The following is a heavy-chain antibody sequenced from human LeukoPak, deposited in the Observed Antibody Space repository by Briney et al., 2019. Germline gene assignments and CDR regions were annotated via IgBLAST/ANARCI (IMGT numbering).Heavy chain of an antibody. J-gene: IGHJ4*02. Sequence: ASVKVSCKASGYTFTGYYIYWVRQAPGQGLEWMGGIIPIFGTANYAQKFQGRVTITADESTSTAYMELSSLRSEDTAVYYCARVSYYGSGSYPDYWGQGTLVTVSS. CDR2: IIPIFGTA. D-gene: IGHD3-10*01. V-gene: IGHV1-69*13. CDR3: ARVSYYGSGSYPDY. CDR1: GYTFTGYY.